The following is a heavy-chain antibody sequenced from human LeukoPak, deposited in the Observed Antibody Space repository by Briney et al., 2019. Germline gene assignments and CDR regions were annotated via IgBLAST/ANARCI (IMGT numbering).Heavy chain of an antibody. V-gene: IGHV3-30-3*01. J-gene: IGHJ4*02. D-gene: IGHD6-19*01. Sequence: GGSLRLSCAASGFTFSSYAMHWVRQAPGKGLEWVAVISYDGSNKYYADSVKGRFTISRDNSKNTLYLQMNSLRGEDTAVYYCARATVAGTSGSDYWGQGTLVTVSS. CDR1: GFTFSSYA. CDR2: ISYDGSNK. CDR3: ARATVAGTSGSDY.